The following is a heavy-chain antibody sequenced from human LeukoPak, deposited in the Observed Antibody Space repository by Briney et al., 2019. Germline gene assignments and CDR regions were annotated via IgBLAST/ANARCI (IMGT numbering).Heavy chain of an antibody. Sequence: PGGSLRLSCAASGFTVSSNYMSWVRQAPGKGLEWVSAISGSGGSTYYADSVKGRFTISRDNSKNTLYLQMNSLRAEDTAVYYCAKDQYSSSMEASDYWGQGTLDTVSS. CDR3: AKDQYSSSMEASDY. CDR2: ISGSGGST. J-gene: IGHJ4*02. V-gene: IGHV3-23*01. CDR1: GFTVSSNY. D-gene: IGHD6-6*01.